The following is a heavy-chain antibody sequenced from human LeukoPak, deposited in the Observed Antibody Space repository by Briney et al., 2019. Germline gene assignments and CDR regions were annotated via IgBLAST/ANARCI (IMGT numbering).Heavy chain of an antibody. CDR1: GFSLTNYG. J-gene: IGHJ4*02. D-gene: IGHD5/OR15-5a*01. V-gene: IGHV3-74*01. CDR3: SRDVFSLGDS. CDR2: INHDGSLR. Sequence: GGSLGLSCAASGFSLTNYGMHWVRQTPGKGLVWVSHINHDGSLRNYADSVKGRLTVSRDIAKNTLYLHMSSLGAGDSAIYYCSRDVFSLGDSWGLGTLVIVSS.